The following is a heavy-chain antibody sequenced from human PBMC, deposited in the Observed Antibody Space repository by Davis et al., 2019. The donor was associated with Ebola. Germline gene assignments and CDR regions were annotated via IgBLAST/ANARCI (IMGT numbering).Heavy chain of an antibody. CDR3: ARGRTAIGADV. CDR2: IYPDTGGT. Sequence: AASVKVSCKASGHTFNGQYIHWVRQAPGQGLEWMGWIYPDTGGTNYPQKFQGWVTMTRDTSSSTAYMEVRSDDTAVYYCARGRTAIGADVWGQGTTVTVS. CDR1: GHTFNGQY. D-gene: IGHD6-25*01. J-gene: IGHJ6*02. V-gene: IGHV1-2*04.